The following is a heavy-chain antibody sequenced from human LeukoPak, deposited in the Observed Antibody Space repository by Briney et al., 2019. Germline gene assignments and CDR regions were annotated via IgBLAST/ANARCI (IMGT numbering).Heavy chain of an antibody. Sequence: GGSLRLSCADSGFTFSSYSMNWVRQAPGKGLEWVAVISYDGSNKYYADSVKGRFTISRDNSKNTLYLQMNSLRAEDTAVYYCAKDFRPFLRSNLLDYWGQGTLVTVSS. D-gene: IGHD5/OR15-5a*01. CDR3: AKDFRPFLRSNLLDY. CDR1: GFTFSSYS. J-gene: IGHJ4*02. V-gene: IGHV3-30*18. CDR2: ISYDGSNK.